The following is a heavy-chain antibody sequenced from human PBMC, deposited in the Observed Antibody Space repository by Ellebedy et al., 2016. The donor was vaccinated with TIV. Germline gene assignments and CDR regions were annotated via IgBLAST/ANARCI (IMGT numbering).Heavy chain of an antibody. CDR1: GYIFTNYG. CDR2: IRAYNGNT. J-gene: IGHJ4*02. D-gene: IGHD6-19*01. V-gene: IGHV1-18*01. CDR3: AREGDGSTRPQDY. Sequence: AASVTVSCKASGYIFTNYGISWVRQAPGQGLEWMGWIRAYNGNTTYTQHLQDRVTMPTDTSTTTAYMELRSLRYDDTAVYYCAREGDGSTRPQDYWGQGTLVTVSS.